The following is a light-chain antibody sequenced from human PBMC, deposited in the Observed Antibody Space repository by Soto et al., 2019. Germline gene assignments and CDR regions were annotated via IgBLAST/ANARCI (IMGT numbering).Light chain of an antibody. CDR3: CSYAGSYTWV. CDR1: SSDVGGYNY. CDR2: DVN. J-gene: IGLJ3*02. V-gene: IGLV2-11*01. Sequence: QPVLTQPRSVSGSPGQSVTISCTGTSSDVGGYNYVSWYQQDPGKAPKLMIYDVNKRPSGVPDRFSGSKSGNTASLTISGLQAEDEADYYCCSYAGSYTWVFDGGTKLTVL.